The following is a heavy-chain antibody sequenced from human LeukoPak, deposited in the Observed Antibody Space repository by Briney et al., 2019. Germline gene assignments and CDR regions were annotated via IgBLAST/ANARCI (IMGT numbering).Heavy chain of an antibody. CDR3: ARDLSSTSNWELDY. D-gene: IGHD7-27*01. J-gene: IGHJ4*02. CDR1: GYTFTGYF. CDR2: INPNSGGT. V-gene: IGHV1-2*06. Sequence: ASVKVSCKASGYTFTGYFMHWARQAPGQGLEWMGRINPNSGGTNYAQKFQGRVTMTRDTSISTAYMELSGLRSDDTAVYYCARDLSSTSNWELDYWGQGTLVTVSS.